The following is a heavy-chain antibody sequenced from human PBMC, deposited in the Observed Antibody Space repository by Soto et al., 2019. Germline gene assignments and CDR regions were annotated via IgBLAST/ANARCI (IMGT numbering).Heavy chain of an antibody. Sequence: QVQLQESGPGLVKPSGTLSLTCVVSGGSISGRNWWSWVRQAPGKGPEWIGEVFHSGDTTYTPSLRSRVTISVDKSKNQFSLKLNSVTAADTAVYYCARLIYDSRLNYFYFDFWGQGALVTVSS. CDR1: GGSISGRNW. J-gene: IGHJ4*02. D-gene: IGHD3-22*01. CDR3: ARLIYDSRLNYFYFDF. CDR2: VFHSGDT. V-gene: IGHV4-4*02.